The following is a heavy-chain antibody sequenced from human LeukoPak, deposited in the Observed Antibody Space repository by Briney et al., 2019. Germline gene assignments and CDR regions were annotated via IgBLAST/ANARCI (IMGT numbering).Heavy chain of an antibody. CDR1: GYSISSGYY. V-gene: IGHV4-38-2*02. J-gene: IGHJ4*02. Sequence: SETLSLTCTVSGYSISSGYYWGWIRQPPGKGLEWIGSIYHSGSTYYNPSLKSRVTISVDTSKNQFSLKLSSVTAADTAVYYCARGGYYYDSSGYNDYWGQGTLVTVSS. CDR2: IYHSGST. D-gene: IGHD3-22*01. CDR3: ARGGYYYDSSGYNDY.